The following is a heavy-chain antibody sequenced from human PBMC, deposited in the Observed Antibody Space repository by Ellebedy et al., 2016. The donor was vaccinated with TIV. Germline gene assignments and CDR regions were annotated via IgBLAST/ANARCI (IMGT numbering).Heavy chain of an antibody. V-gene: IGHV4-34*01. D-gene: IGHD1-1*01. Sequence: MPSETLSLTCAVYGGSFSGYYWSWIRQPPGKGLEWIGEINHSGSTNYNPSLKSRVTISVDTSKNQFSLKLSSVTAADTAVYYCARGGGYSEGDYYYYGMDVWGQGTTVTVSS. CDR1: GGSFSGYY. J-gene: IGHJ6*02. CDR2: INHSGST. CDR3: ARGGGYSEGDYYYYGMDV.